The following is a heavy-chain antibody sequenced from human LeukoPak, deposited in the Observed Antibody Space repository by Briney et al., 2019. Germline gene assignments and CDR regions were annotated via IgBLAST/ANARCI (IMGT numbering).Heavy chain of an antibody. CDR1: GGTFSSYA. CDR2: IIPIFGTA. V-gene: IGHV1-69*06. J-gene: IGHJ5*02. CDR3: ARDRSDAGEPDNGFDL. Sequence: ASVKVSCKASGGTFSSYAISWVRQAPGQGLEWMGGIIPIFGTANYAQKFQGRVTITADKSTSTAYMELSRLRSEDTAVYYCARDRSDAGEPDNGFDLWGQEPWSPSPQ. D-gene: IGHD1-26*01.